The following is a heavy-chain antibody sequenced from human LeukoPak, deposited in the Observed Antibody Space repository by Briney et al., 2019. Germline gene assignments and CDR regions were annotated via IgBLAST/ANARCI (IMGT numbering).Heavy chain of an antibody. CDR3: AKDFSVGVTMIRGPFDP. V-gene: IGHV3-23*01. Sequence: GGSLRLSCSASGFTFSSFAMSWVRQAPGKGLEWVSGISGSGGSTYYADSMKGRFTISRDNSKNTLYLQINSLRAEDTAVYYCAKDFSVGVTMIRGPFDPWGQGTLVTVSS. J-gene: IGHJ5*02. CDR2: ISGSGGST. D-gene: IGHD3-10*01. CDR1: GFTFSSFA.